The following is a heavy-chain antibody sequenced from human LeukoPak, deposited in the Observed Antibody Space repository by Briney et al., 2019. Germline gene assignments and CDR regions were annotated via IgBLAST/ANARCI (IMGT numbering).Heavy chain of an antibody. J-gene: IGHJ4*02. CDR1: GRSISGSY. CDR2: IYYSGST. CDR3: ARPGIAATGAFDC. Sequence: SETLSLTCTVSGRSISGSYSTWIRQPPGKELEWIGYIYYSGSTNYNTSLKSRVTISVDTSKNQCSLNLTSVTAADTAVYFCARPGIAATGAFDCWGQGTLVTVSS. D-gene: IGHD6-13*01. V-gene: IGHV4-59*08.